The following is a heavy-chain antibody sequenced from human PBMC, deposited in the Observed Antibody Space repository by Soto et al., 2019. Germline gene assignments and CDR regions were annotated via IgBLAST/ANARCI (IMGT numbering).Heavy chain of an antibody. CDR3: AKGAVAGTPTSYYYYGMDV. CDR1: GGTFRTYA. J-gene: IGHJ6*02. CDR2: IIPIFGTV. D-gene: IGHD6-19*01. V-gene: IGHV1-69*12. Sequence: QVQLLQSGAEVKKPGSSVRVSCEASGGTFRTYAISWVRQAPGQGLEWMGEIIPIFGTVNYAQKFQGRVTITADESTTTVYMDLRSLRSEDTAVYYCAKGAVAGTPTSYYYYGMDVWGQVTTVTVSS.